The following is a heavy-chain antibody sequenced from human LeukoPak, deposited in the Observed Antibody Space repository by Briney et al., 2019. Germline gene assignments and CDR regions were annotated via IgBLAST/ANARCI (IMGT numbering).Heavy chain of an antibody. CDR3: ASDPGPGQSWDAFDI. Sequence: ASVTVSFKSSGYTLTNYGISWVRQAPGQGLEWMGWISGYNGNTNYAQKIQGRVTMTTDTTTSTAFMELRSLRSDDTAVYYCASDPGPGQSWDAFDIWGQGTMVTVS. CDR1: GYTLTNYG. V-gene: IGHV1-18*04. J-gene: IGHJ3*02. D-gene: IGHD1-14*01. CDR2: ISGYNGNT.